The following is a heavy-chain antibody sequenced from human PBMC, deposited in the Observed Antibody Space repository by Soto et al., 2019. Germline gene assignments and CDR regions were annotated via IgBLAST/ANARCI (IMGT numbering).Heavy chain of an antibody. CDR2: IYYSGST. V-gene: IGHV4-61*01. CDR3: AREAVVVAAMIDY. CDR1: GGSVSSGSYY. D-gene: IGHD2-15*01. J-gene: IGHJ4*02. Sequence: PSETLSLTXTVSGGSVSSGSYYWSWIRQPPGKGLEWIGYIYYSGSTNYNPSLKSRVTISVDTSKNQFSLKLSSVTAADTAVYYCAREAVVVAAMIDYWGQGTLVTVSS.